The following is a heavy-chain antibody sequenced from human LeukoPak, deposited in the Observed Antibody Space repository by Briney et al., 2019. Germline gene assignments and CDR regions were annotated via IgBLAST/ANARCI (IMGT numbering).Heavy chain of an antibody. Sequence: ASVKVSCRPSGYTFTGHYIHWVRQAPGQGLEWMGWINPNSGGTNYAQKFQGRVTMTRDTSIRTAYMEVNRLTSDDTAVYYCARDVGTTTPYFDYWGQGTLVTVSS. D-gene: IGHD1-26*01. V-gene: IGHV1-2*02. CDR2: INPNSGGT. CDR1: GYTFTGHY. J-gene: IGHJ4*02. CDR3: ARDVGTTTPYFDY.